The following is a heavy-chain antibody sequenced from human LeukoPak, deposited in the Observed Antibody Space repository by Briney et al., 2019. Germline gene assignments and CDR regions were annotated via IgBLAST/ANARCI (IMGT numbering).Heavy chain of an antibody. V-gene: IGHV1-18*01. Sequence: GASVKVSCKASGYTFTSYGISWVRQAPGQGLEWMGWISAYNGNTNYAQKLQGRVTMTTDTSTSTAYMELRSLRSDDTAVYYCARDFVYYYGSGTDAFDIWGQGTMVTVSS. CDR3: ARDFVYYYGSGTDAFDI. CDR2: ISAYNGNT. J-gene: IGHJ3*02. CDR1: GYTFTSYG. D-gene: IGHD3-10*01.